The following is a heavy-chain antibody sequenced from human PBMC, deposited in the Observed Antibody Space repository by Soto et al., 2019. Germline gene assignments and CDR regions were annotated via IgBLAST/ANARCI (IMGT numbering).Heavy chain of an antibody. CDR1: GGTFSSYA. CDR2: IIPIFGTA. J-gene: IGHJ3*02. Sequence: SVKVSCKASGGTFSSYAISWVRQAPGQGLEWMGGIIPIFGTANYAQKFQGRVTITADKSTSTAYMELSSLRSEDTAVYYCARCTSYYDSIGPDAFDIWGQGTMVTVSS. D-gene: IGHD3-22*01. CDR3: ARCTSYYDSIGPDAFDI. V-gene: IGHV1-69*06.